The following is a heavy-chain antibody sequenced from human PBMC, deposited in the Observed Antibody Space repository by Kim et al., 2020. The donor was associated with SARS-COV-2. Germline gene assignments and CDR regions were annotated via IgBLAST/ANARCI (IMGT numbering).Heavy chain of an antibody. J-gene: IGHJ2*01. CDR3: TTDGRRRTRDWYLDL. Sequence: GGSLRLSCAASGLTFSNAWISWVRQAPGKGLEWVGRIKSKIDGGTTDYAAPVKGRFTISRDDSKNTLHLQMNSLKTEDSAVYYCTTDGRRRTRDWYLDLWGSGNRVIVSS. CDR1: GLTFSNAW. D-gene: IGHD2-2*01. V-gene: IGHV3-15*01. CDR2: IKSKIDGGTT.